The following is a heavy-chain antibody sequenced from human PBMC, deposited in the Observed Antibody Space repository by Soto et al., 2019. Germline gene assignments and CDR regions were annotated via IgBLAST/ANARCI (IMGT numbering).Heavy chain of an antibody. V-gene: IGHV4-59*01. Sequence: SETLSLTGTVSGGSISSYYWSWNRQPPGKGLEWIGYIYYSGSTNYNPSLKSRVTISVDTSKNQFSLKLSSVTAADTAVYYCARDPVNYCSGSYPPYGMDVWGQGTTVTVSS. CDR2: IYYSGST. J-gene: IGHJ6*02. D-gene: IGHD3-10*01. CDR3: ARDPVNYCSGSYPPYGMDV. CDR1: GGSISSYY.